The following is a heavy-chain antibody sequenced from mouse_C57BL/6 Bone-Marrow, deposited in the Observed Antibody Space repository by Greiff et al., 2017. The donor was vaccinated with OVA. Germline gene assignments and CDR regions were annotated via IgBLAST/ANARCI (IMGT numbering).Heavy chain of an antibody. V-gene: IGHV1-59*01. CDR2: IAPSDSYI. CDR3: AHCGSRLYRHY. Sequence: QVQLQQSGAELVRPGTSVKLSCKASGYTFTNYWMHWVKQRPGQGLEWIGVIAPSDSYINYNQKFKGGATLTVDTSSSTAYMHLSRLTSEDSAVCCCAHCGSRLYRHYWGQGTSLTVSS. J-gene: IGHJ2*02. D-gene: IGHD1-1*01. CDR1: GYTFTNYW.